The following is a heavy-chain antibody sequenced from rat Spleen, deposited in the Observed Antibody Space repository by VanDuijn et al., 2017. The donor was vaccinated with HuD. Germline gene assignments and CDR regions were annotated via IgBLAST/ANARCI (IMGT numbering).Heavy chain of an antibody. CDR3: TTGTGSPSY. CDR1: GFTFSDYN. CDR2: FTYDGRNT. Sequence: EVQLVESGGGLVQPGRSLKLSCAASGFTFSDYNMAWVRQIPKKGLEWVATFTYDGRNTYYRDSVKGRFTVSRDIAKSTLFLQMYSLRSEDTATYYCTTGTGSPSYWGRGVMVTVSS. V-gene: IGHV5-7*01. D-gene: IGHD5-1*01. J-gene: IGHJ2*01.